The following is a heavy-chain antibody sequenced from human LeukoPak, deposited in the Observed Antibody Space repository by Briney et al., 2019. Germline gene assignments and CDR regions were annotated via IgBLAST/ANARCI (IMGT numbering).Heavy chain of an antibody. J-gene: IGHJ4*02. D-gene: IGHD2-15*01. CDR2: IYPSDSDT. CDR3: ARTGSRYCQDY. Sequence: GESLKISCKASGYNFATYWIGWVRQMPGKGLEWMGIIYPSDSDTRYSPSFQGQVTISADKSISTAYLQWGSLRASDTAIYYCARTGSRYCQDYWGQGTLVTVSP. CDR1: GYNFATYW. V-gene: IGHV5-51*01.